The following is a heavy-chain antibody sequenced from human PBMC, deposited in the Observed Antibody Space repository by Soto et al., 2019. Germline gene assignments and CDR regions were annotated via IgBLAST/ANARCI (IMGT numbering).Heavy chain of an antibody. CDR2: IIPIFGTA. Sequence: QVQLVQSGAEVKKPGSSVKVSCKASGGTFSSYAISWVRQAPGQGLEWMGGIIPIFGTANYAQKFQGRVTITADESTSTAYMELSRLRSEDTAVYYCASSRELELRSDWFDPWGQGTLVTVSS. CDR1: GGTFSSYA. J-gene: IGHJ5*02. D-gene: IGHD1-7*01. CDR3: ASSRELELRSDWFDP. V-gene: IGHV1-69*01.